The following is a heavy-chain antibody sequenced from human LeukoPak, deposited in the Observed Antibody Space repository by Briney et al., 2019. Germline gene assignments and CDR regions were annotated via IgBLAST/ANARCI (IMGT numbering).Heavy chain of an antibody. V-gene: IGHV4-39*01. J-gene: IGHJ3*02. CDR1: GGSISSSSYY. CDR2: IYYSGST. Sequence: SETLSLTCTVSGGSISSSSYYWGWIHQPPGNGLGWIGRIYYSGSTYYNPSLKSRVTISVDTSKNHFYLQLSSVTAADTAVYYCARHPDAFDIWGERTMVTVSS. CDR3: ARHPDAFDI.